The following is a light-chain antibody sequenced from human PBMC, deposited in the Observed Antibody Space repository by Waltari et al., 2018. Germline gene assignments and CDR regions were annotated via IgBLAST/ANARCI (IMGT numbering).Light chain of an antibody. CDR3: QHYDKWLRYS. Sequence: IVMTQSPATLSVSPGERATLSCRASQSIRTNLAWFQEKPGQAPRLLIYGASTRATGVAARFSGSGSGTYFTLVISSLRSEDFAVYYCQHYDKWLRYSFGQGTKVEIK. CDR1: QSIRTN. V-gene: IGKV3-15*01. J-gene: IGKJ2*01. CDR2: GAS.